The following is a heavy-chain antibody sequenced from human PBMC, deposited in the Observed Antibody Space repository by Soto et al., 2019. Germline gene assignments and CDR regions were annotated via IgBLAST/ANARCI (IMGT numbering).Heavy chain of an antibody. CDR3: ARYQWPHDYYFDY. Sequence: GGSLRLSCAASGFTFSSYAMSWVRQAPGKGLEWVSAISGSGGSTYYADSVKGRFTISRDNSKNTLYLQMNSLRAEDTAVYYCARYQWPHDYYFDYWGQGTLVTVSS. CDR2: ISGSGGST. V-gene: IGHV3-23*01. CDR1: GFTFSSYA. J-gene: IGHJ4*02. D-gene: IGHD6-19*01.